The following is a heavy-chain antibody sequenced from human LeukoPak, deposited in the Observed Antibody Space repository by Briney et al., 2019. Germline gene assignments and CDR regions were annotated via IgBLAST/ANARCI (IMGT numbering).Heavy chain of an antibody. CDR2: ISYSGST. D-gene: IGHD3-10*01. CDR1: AVSISNSRYY. V-gene: IGHV4-39*07. CDR3: AREGDYYGSGVDY. Sequence: SETLSLTCTVSAVSISNSRYYWGWIRQPPGKGLEWIGSISYSGSTYSNPSLKSRVALSLDTSKNQFSLRLRSVTSADTAVYYCAREGDYYGSGVDYWGQGTLVTVSS. J-gene: IGHJ4*02.